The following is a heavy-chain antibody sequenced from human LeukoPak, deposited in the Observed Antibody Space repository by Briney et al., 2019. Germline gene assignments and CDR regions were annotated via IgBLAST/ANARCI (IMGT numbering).Heavy chain of an antibody. CDR2: IYTSGST. V-gene: IGHV4-4*07. Sequence: SETLSLTCTVSGGSIGSYYWSWIRQPAGKGLEWIGRIYTSGSTNYNPSLKSRVTMSVDTSKNQFSLKLSSVTAADTALYYCARNPSYSRGFFDYWGQGTLVTVSS. CDR1: GGSIGSYY. D-gene: IGHD6-19*01. J-gene: IGHJ4*02. CDR3: ARNPSYSRGFFDY.